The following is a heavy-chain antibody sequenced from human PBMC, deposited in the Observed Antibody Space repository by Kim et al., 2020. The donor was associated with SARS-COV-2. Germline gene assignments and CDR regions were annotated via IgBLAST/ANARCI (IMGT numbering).Heavy chain of an antibody. V-gene: IGHV3-30*02. D-gene: IGHD6-13*01. Sequence: RFTISRDNSKNTLYLQMNSLRAEDTAVYYCAKDLYSSSWLGGYYYSGMDVWGQGTTVTVSS. J-gene: IGHJ6*02. CDR3: AKDLYSSSWLGGYYYSGMDV.